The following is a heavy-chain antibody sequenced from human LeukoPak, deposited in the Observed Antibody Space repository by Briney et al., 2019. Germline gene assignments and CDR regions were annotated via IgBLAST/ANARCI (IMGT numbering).Heavy chain of an antibody. Sequence: GASVKVSCKASGYTFTSYGISWVRQAPGQGLEWMGWTSAHNGNTNYAQKLQGRVTMTTDTSTSTAYMELRSLRSDDTAVYYCARNLRFLEWFPDVWGKGTTVTVSS. CDR3: ARNLRFLEWFPDV. V-gene: IGHV1-18*01. D-gene: IGHD3-3*01. CDR2: TSAHNGNT. J-gene: IGHJ6*04. CDR1: GYTFTSYG.